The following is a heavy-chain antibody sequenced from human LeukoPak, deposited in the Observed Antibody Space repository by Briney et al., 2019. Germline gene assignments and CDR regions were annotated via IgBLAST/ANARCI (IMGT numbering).Heavy chain of an antibody. Sequence: GGSLRLSCAASGFTFSSYAMSWVRQAPGKGLEWVSAISGSGGSTYYADSVRGRFTISRDNSKNTLYLQVNSLRAEDTAVYYCAKDQITMIVVDAFDSWAQGTMVTVSS. CDR2: ISGSGGST. CDR1: GFTFSSYA. CDR3: AKDQITMIVVDAFDS. J-gene: IGHJ3*02. D-gene: IGHD3-22*01. V-gene: IGHV3-23*01.